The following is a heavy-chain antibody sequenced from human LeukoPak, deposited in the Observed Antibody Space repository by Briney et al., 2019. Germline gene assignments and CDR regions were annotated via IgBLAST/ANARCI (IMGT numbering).Heavy chain of an antibody. Sequence: GGSLSLSCAASGFTFSNNWMSWVRQAPGKGLECVANIKKDGSEKYYINSVKGRFTISRDNAKNSLYLQMNSLRAEDPAVYYCAKAKSGYSSSAPQYYFDYWGQGTLVTVSS. V-gene: IGHV3-7*03. CDR2: IKKDGSEK. D-gene: IGHD6-13*01. J-gene: IGHJ4*02. CDR3: AKAKSGYSSSAPQYYFDY. CDR1: GFTFSNNW.